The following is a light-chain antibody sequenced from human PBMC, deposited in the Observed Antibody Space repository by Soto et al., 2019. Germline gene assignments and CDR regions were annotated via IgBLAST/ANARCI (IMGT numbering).Light chain of an antibody. CDR3: CSYAGSSTLL. CDR2: AVS. Sequence: QSALTQPASVSGSPGQSITVSCTGTSSDIGSYNLVSWYQHHPGKAPKLMIYAVSKRPSGVSSRFSGSKSGNTASLTISGLQAEDEADSFCCSYAGSSTLLFGGGTKVTVL. V-gene: IGLV2-23*02. J-gene: IGLJ3*02. CDR1: SSDIGSYNL.